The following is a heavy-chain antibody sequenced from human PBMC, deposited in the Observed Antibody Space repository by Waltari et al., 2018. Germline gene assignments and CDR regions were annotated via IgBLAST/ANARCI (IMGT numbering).Heavy chain of an antibody. V-gene: IGHV4-34*01. J-gene: IGHJ4*02. Sequence: QVQLQQWGAGLLKPSETLSLTCAVYGGSFSGYYWSWIRHPPGKGLEWIGEINHSGSTTYNPSVKSRVTISVDTSKNQFSLKLSSVTAADTAVYYCASHIVVVPAASWGSLDYWGQGTLVTVSS. CDR2: INHSGST. CDR3: ASHIVVVPAASWGSLDY. D-gene: IGHD2-2*01. CDR1: GGSFSGYY.